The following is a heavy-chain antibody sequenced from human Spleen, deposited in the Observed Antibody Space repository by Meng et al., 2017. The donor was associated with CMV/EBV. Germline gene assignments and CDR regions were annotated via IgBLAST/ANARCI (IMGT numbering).Heavy chain of an antibody. J-gene: IGHJ4*02. CDR3: AASGSGSYSFDY. CDR1: GFTFSSYA. V-gene: IGHV3-23*01. Sequence: GESLKISCAASGFTFSSYAMFWVRQAPGKGLEWVSTIRGSGGSTFYADSVKGRFTISRDNSKNTLYLQMNSLRAEDTAVYYCAASGSGSYSFDYWGQGTLVTVSS. CDR2: IRGSGGST. D-gene: IGHD3-10*01.